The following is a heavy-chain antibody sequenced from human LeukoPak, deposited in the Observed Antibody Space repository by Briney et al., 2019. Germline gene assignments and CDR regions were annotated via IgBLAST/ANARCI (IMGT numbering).Heavy chain of an antibody. D-gene: IGHD4-11*01. CDR2: IRYDGSNK. CDR3: AKDPYPYALNYGFFDY. J-gene: IGHJ4*02. V-gene: IGHV3-30*02. Sequence: GGSLRLSCAASGFTFSSYGMHWVRQAPGKGLEWVAFIRYDGSNKYYADSVKGRFTISRDNSKNTLYLQMNSLRAEDTAVYYCAKDPYPYALNYGFFDYWGQGTLVTVSS. CDR1: GFTFSSYG.